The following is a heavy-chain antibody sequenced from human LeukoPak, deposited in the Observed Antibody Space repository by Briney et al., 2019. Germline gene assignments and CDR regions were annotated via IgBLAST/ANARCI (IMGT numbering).Heavy chain of an antibody. D-gene: IGHD1-26*01. CDR2: ISSSGSSI. Sequence: GGSLRLSCAASGFTFSDYYMTWIRQAPGKGLEWISYISSSGSSIYYADSVKGRFTISRDNAKNSLYLQMNSLRAEDTAVYYCARGADAGGYNWFDPWGQGTLVTVSS. V-gene: IGHV3-11*01. CDR3: ARGADAGGYNWFDP. J-gene: IGHJ5*02. CDR1: GFTFSDYY.